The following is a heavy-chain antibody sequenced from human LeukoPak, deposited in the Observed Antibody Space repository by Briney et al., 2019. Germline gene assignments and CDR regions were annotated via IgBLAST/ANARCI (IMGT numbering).Heavy chain of an antibody. D-gene: IGHD1-26*01. Sequence: PGGSLNLPCAGSGFIFSDCAIHWVRQAPGKGLEWVGRIDTREKSSATAYAASVRGRFSISRDDSKSTAFLRMTSLKTEDTAVYFCTRDGGSYSHLDYWGQGTLVTVSS. CDR2: IDTREKSSAT. J-gene: IGHJ4*02. V-gene: IGHV3-73*01. CDR1: GFIFSDCA. CDR3: TRDGGSYSHLDY.